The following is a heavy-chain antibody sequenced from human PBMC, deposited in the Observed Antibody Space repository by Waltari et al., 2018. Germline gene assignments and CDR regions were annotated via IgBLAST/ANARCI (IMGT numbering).Heavy chain of an antibody. V-gene: IGHV4-34*01. CDR3: ARGGGSGYGSRPPFDI. Sequence: QVQLQQWGAGLLKPSETLSLTCAVYGGSFSGYYWRWIRQPPGKGLEWIGEINQSGSTNYNPSLKSRVTISVDTSKNQFSLKLSSVTAADTAVYYCARGGGSGYGSRPPFDIWGQGTMVTVSS. J-gene: IGHJ3*02. CDR2: INQSGST. D-gene: IGHD5-12*01. CDR1: GGSFSGYY.